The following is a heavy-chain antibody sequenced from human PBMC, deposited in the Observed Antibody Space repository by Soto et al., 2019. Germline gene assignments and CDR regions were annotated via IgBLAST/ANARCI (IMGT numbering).Heavy chain of an antibody. CDR1: GYTFTSYG. CDR2: ISAYNGNT. D-gene: IGHD3-9*01. V-gene: IGHV1-18*01. CDR3: ARDSGPLPRVLRYFDWPPNYYYYGMDV. Sequence: QVQLVQSGAEVKKPGASVKVSCKASGYTFTSYGISWVRQAPGQGLEWMGWISAYNGNTNYAQKLQGRVTMTTDTSTSTAYRELRSLRSDDTAVYYCARDSGPLPRVLRYFDWPPNYYYYGMDVWGQGTTVTVSS. J-gene: IGHJ6*02.